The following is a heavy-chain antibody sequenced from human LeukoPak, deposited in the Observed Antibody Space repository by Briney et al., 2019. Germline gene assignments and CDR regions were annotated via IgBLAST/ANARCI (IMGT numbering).Heavy chain of an antibody. Sequence: GGSLRLSCAASGFTFSGYAMSWVRQAPGKGLEWVSAISGSGGATYYADSVKGRFTISRDNSKNTLYLQMNSLRAEDTAVYYCAKVPVFSLTISEVVTDDAFDIWGQGTIVTVSS. CDR1: GFTFSGYA. V-gene: IGHV3-23*01. J-gene: IGHJ3*02. D-gene: IGHD3-3*01. CDR3: AKVPVFSLTISEVVTDDAFDI. CDR2: ISGSGGAT.